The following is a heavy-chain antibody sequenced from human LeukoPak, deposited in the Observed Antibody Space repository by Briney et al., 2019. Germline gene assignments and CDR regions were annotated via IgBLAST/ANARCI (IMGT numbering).Heavy chain of an antibody. CDR2: ISSSSSTI. CDR3: ARDGVVVVAATSGGYYGMDV. CDR1: GFTFSSYS. D-gene: IGHD2-15*01. J-gene: IGHJ6*02. V-gene: IGHV3-48*02. Sequence: PGGSLRLSCAASGFTFSSYSMNWVRQAPGKGLEWVSYISSSSSTIYYADSVKGRFTISRDNAKNSLYLQMNSLRDEDTAVYYCARDGVVVVAATSGGYYGMDVRGQGTTVTVSS.